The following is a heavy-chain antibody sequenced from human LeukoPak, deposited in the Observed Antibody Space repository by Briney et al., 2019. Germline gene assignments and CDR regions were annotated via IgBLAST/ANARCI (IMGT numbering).Heavy chain of an antibody. CDR1: GYTFTGYY. D-gene: IGHD3-10*01. CDR2: INPNSGGT. V-gene: IGHV1-2*02. Sequence: GASVKVSCKASGYTFTGYYMHWVRQAPGQGLEWMGWINPNSGGTNYAQKFQGRVTMTGDTSISTAYMELSRLRSDDTAVYYCARDQLVLWFGEHAFDIWGQGTMVTVSS. CDR3: ARDQLVLWFGEHAFDI. J-gene: IGHJ3*02.